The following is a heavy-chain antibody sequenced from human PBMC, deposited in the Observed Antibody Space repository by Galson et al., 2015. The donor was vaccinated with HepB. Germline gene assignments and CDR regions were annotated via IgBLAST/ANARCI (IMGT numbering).Heavy chain of an antibody. V-gene: IGHV4-39*01. Sequence: LSLTCTVSGGSISTNTYHWGWIRQPPGKGLEWIGSMYYYGSSDYNPSLKSRVTIAVDSSKNQFSLKLSSVTAADTAVYYCARQGVAVTGTYYSGMDVWGQGTTVTVSS. CDR1: GGSISTNTYH. J-gene: IGHJ6*02. CDR3: ARQGVAVTGTYYSGMDV. CDR2: MYYYGSS. D-gene: IGHD6-19*01.